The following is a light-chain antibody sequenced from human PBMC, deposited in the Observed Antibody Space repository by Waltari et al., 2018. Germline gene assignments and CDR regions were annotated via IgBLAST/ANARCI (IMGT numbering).Light chain of an antibody. CDR1: PSVLYSSNNKNV. CDR2: WAS. CDR3: QQYYSTPWT. V-gene: IGKV4-1*01. J-gene: IGKJ1*01. Sequence: DIVMTQSTDSLSVSLGERATINCKSSPSVLYSSNNKNVLAWYQQKPGQPPKLLIYWASTRQSGVPDRFSGSGSGTDFTLTISSLQAEDVAVYYCQQYYSTPWTFGQGTKVETK.